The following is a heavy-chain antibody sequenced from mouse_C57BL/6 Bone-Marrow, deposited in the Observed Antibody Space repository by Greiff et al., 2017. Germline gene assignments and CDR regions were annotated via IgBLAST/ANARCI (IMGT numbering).Heavy chain of an antibody. D-gene: IGHD4-1*01. J-gene: IGHJ4*01. CDR2: INPNNGGT. CDR3: ARWDPPYAMDY. Sequence: EVQLQQSGPELVKPGASVKISCKASGYTFTDYYMNWVKQSHGKSLEWIGDINPNNGGTSYNQKFKGKATLTVDKSSSTAYMELRSLTSEDSAVYYCARWDPPYAMDYWGQGTSVTVS. V-gene: IGHV1-26*01. CDR1: GYTFTDYY.